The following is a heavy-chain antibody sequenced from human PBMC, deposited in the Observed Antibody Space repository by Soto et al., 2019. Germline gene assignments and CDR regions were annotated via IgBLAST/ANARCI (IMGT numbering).Heavy chain of an antibody. D-gene: IGHD3-10*01. CDR3: ARSGGMVRGVIVFGWFDP. V-gene: IGHV3-21*01. J-gene: IGHJ5*02. Sequence: EVQLVESGGGLVKPGGSLRLSCAASGFTFSSYSMNWVRQAPGKGLEWVSSISSSSSYIYYADSVKGRFTISRDNAKNSLYLQMNSLRAEDTAVYYCARSGGMVRGVIVFGWFDPWGQGTLVTVSS. CDR2: ISSSSSYI. CDR1: GFTFSSYS.